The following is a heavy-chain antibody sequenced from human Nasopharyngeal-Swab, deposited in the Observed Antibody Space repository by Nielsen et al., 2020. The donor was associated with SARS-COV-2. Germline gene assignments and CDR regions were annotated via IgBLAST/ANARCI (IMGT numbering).Heavy chain of an antibody. CDR1: GFTFDDYA. CDR2: ISWNGGST. CDR3: ARDRIRGYNWNSGSDY. V-gene: IGHV3-20*04. J-gene: IGHJ4*02. D-gene: IGHD1-7*01. Sequence: GESLKISCAASGFTFDDYAMHWVRQAPGKGLEWVSGISWNGGSTGYADSVKGRFTISRDNAKNSLYLQMNSLRAEDTALYYCARDRIRGYNWNSGSDYWGQGTLVTVSS.